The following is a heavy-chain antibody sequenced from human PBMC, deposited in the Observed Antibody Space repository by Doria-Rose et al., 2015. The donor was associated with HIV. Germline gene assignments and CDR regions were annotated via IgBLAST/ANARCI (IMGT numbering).Heavy chain of an antibody. Sequence: QLQESGGGLVQPGRSLRLSCVGSGFSFESYAMHWVRLAPGKGLEWVAGISLDSGAKGNADSVEGRFTISRDNAKKSVYLEMRSLRPEDTAFYYCAKAPIIGPKYYFYMDVWGKGTSVTVSS. CDR3: AKAPIIGPKYYFYMDV. CDR2: ISLDSGAK. J-gene: IGHJ6*03. V-gene: IGHV3-9*01. CDR1: GFSFESYA. D-gene: IGHD3-3*01.